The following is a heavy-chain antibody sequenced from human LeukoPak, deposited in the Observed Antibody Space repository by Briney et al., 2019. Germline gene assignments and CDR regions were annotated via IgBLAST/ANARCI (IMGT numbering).Heavy chain of an antibody. CDR2: IKQDGSEI. V-gene: IGHV3-7*04. D-gene: IGHD2-15*01. J-gene: IGHJ5*02. CDR1: GFTFSSNW. CDR3: AREYCSGGRCYPNYFDP. Sequence: QPGGSLRLSCAASGFTFSSNWMSWVRQAPGKGLELVANIKQDGSEIFYVDSLKGRFTISRDNAKNSLYLQMISLRAEDTAVYYCAREYCSGGRCYPNYFDPWGQGTLVTVSS.